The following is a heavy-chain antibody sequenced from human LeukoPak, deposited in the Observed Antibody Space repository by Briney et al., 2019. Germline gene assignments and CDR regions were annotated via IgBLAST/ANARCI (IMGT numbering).Heavy chain of an antibody. V-gene: IGHV3-23*01. CDR1: GFTFISYA. CDR3: AKVGSIAAAGPAAFDY. CDR2: ISAGGGTV. J-gene: IGHJ4*02. D-gene: IGHD6-13*01. Sequence: PGGSLRLSCAASGFTFISYAMTWVRQAPGKGLEWVSAISAGGGTVLYADSVKGRFTISRDNSKNTLYLQMNSLRAEDTAVYYCAKVGSIAAAGPAAFDYWGQGTLVTVSS.